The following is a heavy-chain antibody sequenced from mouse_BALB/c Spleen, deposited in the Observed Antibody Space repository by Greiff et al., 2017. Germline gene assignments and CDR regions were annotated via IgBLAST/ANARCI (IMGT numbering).Heavy chain of an antibody. CDR3: ALYDYDEDYYAMDY. V-gene: IGHV3-2*02. Sequence: DVKLVESGPGLVKPSQSLSLTCTVTGYSITSDYAWNWIRQFPGNKLEWMGYISYSGSTSYNPSLKSRISITRDTSKNQFFLQLNSVTTEDTATYYCALYDYDEDYYAMDYWGQGTSVTVSS. D-gene: IGHD2-4*01. CDR2: ISYSGST. J-gene: IGHJ4*01. CDR1: GYSITSDYA.